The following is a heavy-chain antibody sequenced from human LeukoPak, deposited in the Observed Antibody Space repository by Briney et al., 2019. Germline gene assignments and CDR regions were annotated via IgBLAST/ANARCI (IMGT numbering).Heavy chain of an antibody. Sequence: GGSLRLSCAVSGFTFSDYYMSWIRQAPGKGLEWVSYISTSSSYTKYADSVTGRFTISRDNAKNSLYLQMNSLRAEDTAVYSCARGGYNWIIDYWGQGTLVTVSS. D-gene: IGHD1-20*01. V-gene: IGHV3-11*06. CDR3: ARGGYNWIIDY. CDR2: ISTSSSYT. J-gene: IGHJ4*02. CDR1: GFTFSDYY.